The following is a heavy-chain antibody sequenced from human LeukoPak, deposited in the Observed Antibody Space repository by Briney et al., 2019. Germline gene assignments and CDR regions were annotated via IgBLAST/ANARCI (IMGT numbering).Heavy chain of an antibody. Sequence: SETLSLTCTVSGGSISSYYWSWIRQPPGKGLEWIGYIYTSGSTNYNPSLKSRVTISVDTSRNQFSLKLSSVTAADTAVYYCARQSNYYDSSGYDPFDYWGQGTLVTVSS. CDR2: IYTSGST. CDR1: GGSISSYY. CDR3: ARQSNYYDSSGYDPFDY. V-gene: IGHV4-4*09. J-gene: IGHJ4*02. D-gene: IGHD3-22*01.